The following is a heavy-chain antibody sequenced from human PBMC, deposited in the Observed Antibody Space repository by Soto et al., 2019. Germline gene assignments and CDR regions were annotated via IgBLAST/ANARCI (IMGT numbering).Heavy chain of an antibody. J-gene: IGHJ4*02. D-gene: IGHD6-13*01. CDR2: ISGDGSST. Sequence: GSLRLSCAASGVPFSSYAMSWVRQAPGKGLEWVSAISGDGSSTSYADSVKGRFTISRDNAKNTLYLQMNSLRAEDTAVYYCARDLGIESWALWGQGTLVTVSS. CDR3: ARDLGIESWAL. CDR1: GVPFSSYA. V-gene: IGHV3-74*01.